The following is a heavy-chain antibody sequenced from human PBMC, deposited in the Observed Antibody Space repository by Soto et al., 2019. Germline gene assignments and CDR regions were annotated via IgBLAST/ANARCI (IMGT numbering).Heavy chain of an antibody. CDR1: GFTFSSYS. CDR2: ISSSSSYI. V-gene: IGHV3-21*01. J-gene: IGHJ3*02. Sequence: EVQLVESGGGLVKPGGSLRLSCAASGFTFSSYSMNWVRQAPGKGLEWVSSISSSSSYIYYADSVKGRFTISRDNAKNSLYLQMNSLRAEDTAVYYCASTTVTTKGDAFDIWGQGTMVTVSS. D-gene: IGHD4-17*01. CDR3: ASTTVTTKGDAFDI.